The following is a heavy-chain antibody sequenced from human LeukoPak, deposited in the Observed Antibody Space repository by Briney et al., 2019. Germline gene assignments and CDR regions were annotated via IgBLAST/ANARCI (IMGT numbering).Heavy chain of an antibody. CDR3: ARDHNYAFDN. Sequence: GGSLRLSCTASGFPFIEYSMNWVRQVPGKGLEWIAYIGIDSGNTKYADSARGRFTISADETKNSLYLQMNSLRVDDTAVYYCARDHNYAFDNWGQGTLVSVAS. CDR1: GFPFIEYS. J-gene: IGHJ4*02. CDR2: IGIDSGNT. V-gene: IGHV3-48*01. D-gene: IGHD1-1*01.